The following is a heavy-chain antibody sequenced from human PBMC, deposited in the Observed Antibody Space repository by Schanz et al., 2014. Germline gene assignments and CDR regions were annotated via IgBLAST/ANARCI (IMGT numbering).Heavy chain of an antibody. Sequence: QVQLVESGGGVVQPGGSLRLSCAASGFTFSNYGIHWVRQAPGKGLEWVAVIYYDGGLRFFADSVRGRVTITRDNSNNMVYLQMNRLRAEDTAIYYCTKWANEGGGGYCHFDHCGQGTLDNGSS. CDR3: TKWANEGGGGYCHFDH. V-gene: IGHV3-33*06. J-gene: IGHJ4*02. CDR2: IYYDGGLR. D-gene: IGHD2-21*01. CDR1: GFTFSNYG.